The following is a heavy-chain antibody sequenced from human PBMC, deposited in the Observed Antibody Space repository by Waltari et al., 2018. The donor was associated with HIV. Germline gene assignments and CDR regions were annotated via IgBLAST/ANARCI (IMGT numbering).Heavy chain of an antibody. CDR1: GFTVSSNY. D-gene: IGHD2-2*01. CDR2: IYSGGST. CDR3: ARGVEGYCTSTSCYLLY. Sequence: DVQLVETGGGLIQPGGSLRLSCAASGFTVSSNYMSWVSQAPGKGLECVSVIYSGGSTNYADSGRGRFTISRDKSKNTLYLQMNGLTAEDTGVYYCARGVEGYCTSTSCYLLYWGQGTLVAVSS. V-gene: IGHV3-53*02. J-gene: IGHJ4*02.